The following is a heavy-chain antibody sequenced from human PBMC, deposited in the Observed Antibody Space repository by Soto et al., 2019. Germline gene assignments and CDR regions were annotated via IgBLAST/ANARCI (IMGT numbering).Heavy chain of an antibody. Sequence: QVQLVESGGGVVQPGRSLRLSCAASGFTFSSYAMHWVRQAPGKGREWVAVISYDGSNKYYADSVKGRFTISRDNSKNTLYLQMNSLRAEDTAVYYCARDVISETLVGATTKELDYWGQGTLVTVSS. D-gene: IGHD1-26*01. CDR1: GFTFSSYA. CDR3: ARDVISETLVGATTKELDY. CDR2: ISYDGSNK. J-gene: IGHJ4*02. V-gene: IGHV3-30-3*01.